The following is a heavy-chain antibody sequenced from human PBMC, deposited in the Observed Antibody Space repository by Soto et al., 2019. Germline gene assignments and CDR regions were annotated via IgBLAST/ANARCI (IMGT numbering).Heavy chain of an antibody. CDR2: INHSGIT. Sequence: SETLSLTCAVYGGSFSGYYWSWIRQPPGKGLEWMGEINHSGITNYNPSLKSRVTISVDTSKNKFSRKLSSETAADTAVYYCASANLGYCTNGVRGTPNWFDPWGQGTLVTVSS. V-gene: IGHV4-34*01. J-gene: IGHJ5*02. D-gene: IGHD2-8*01. CDR1: GGSFSGYY. CDR3: ASANLGYCTNGVRGTPNWFDP.